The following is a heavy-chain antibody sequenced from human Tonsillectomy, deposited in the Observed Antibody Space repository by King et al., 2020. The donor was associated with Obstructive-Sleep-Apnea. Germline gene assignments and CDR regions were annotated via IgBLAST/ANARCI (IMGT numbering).Heavy chain of an antibody. CDR2: ISYDGSNK. CDR1: GFTFSSYG. Sequence: VQLVESGGGVVQPGRSLRVSCAASGFTFSSYGMHWVRQAPGKGLEWVAVISYDGSNKYYADSVKGRFTISRDNSKNTLYLQMNSLRVEDMAVYYCAKDEGNRRTKEVYYFDYWGQGTLVTVSS. V-gene: IGHV3-30*18. J-gene: IGHJ4*02. D-gene: IGHD1-14*01. CDR3: AKDEGNRRTKEVYYFDY.